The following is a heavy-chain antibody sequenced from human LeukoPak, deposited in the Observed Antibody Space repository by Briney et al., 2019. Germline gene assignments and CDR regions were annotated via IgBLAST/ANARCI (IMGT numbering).Heavy chain of an antibody. Sequence: GASVKVSCKASGYTFTGYYMHWVRQAPGQGLEWMGWINPNSGGTNYAQKFQGRVTMTRDTSISTVYMELSRLRSDDTAVYYCARETQQQLVARVGWFDPWGQGTLVTVSS. V-gene: IGHV1-2*02. CDR1: GYTFTGYY. CDR3: ARETQQQLVARVGWFDP. CDR2: INPNSGGT. J-gene: IGHJ5*02. D-gene: IGHD6-13*01.